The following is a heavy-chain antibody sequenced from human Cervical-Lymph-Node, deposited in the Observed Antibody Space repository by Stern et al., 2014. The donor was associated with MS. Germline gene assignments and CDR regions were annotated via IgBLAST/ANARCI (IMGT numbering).Heavy chain of an antibody. D-gene: IGHD4-17*01. Sequence: EVQLVESGGGLVQPGGSLRLSCAASGFTFSSYDMHWVRQATGKGLEWVSAIATAGDTYYPCSVRVRFTISREKAKNSLYLQMNSLRAGDTAVYYCARGPTYGDYDYYFDYWGQGTLVTVSS. CDR2: IATAGDT. CDR3: ARGPTYGDYDYYFDY. V-gene: IGHV3-13*01. CDR1: GFTFSSYD. J-gene: IGHJ4*02.